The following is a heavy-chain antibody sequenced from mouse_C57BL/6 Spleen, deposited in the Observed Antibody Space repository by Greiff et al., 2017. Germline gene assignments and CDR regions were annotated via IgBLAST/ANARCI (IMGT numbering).Heavy chain of an antibody. CDR3: AREGLGNYAWFAY. D-gene: IGHD2-1*01. J-gene: IGHJ3*01. Sequence: VQLQQSGPELVKPGASVKISCKASGYPFPNYYMNWVKQSHGKSLEWIGDINPNNGGTSYNQKFKGKATLTVDKSSSTAYMELRSLTSEDSAVYYCAREGLGNYAWFAYWGQGTLVTVSA. CDR2: INPNNGGT. CDR1: GYPFPNYY. V-gene: IGHV1-26*01.